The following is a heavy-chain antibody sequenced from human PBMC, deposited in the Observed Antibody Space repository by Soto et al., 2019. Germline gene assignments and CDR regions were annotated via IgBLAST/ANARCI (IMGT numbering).Heavy chain of an antibody. D-gene: IGHD3-10*01. J-gene: IGHJ5*02. CDR1: GYTFTSYG. CDR3: ARGIWLATTADYYLYT. V-gene: IGHV1-18*01. Sequence: GASVKVSCKASGYTFTSYGISWVRQAPGQRLEWMGWISAGNGNTKYAQKFQGRVTITRDTSASIVYMEVNSLRSEDTALYYCARGIWLATTADYYLYTWGQATLVTVSS. CDR2: ISAGNGNT.